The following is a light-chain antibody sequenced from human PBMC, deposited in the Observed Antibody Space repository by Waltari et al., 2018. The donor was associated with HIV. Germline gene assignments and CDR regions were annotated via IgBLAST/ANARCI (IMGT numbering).Light chain of an antibody. Sequence: QSALTQPPSASGSPGQSVTISCSGNSSDIGSDTFVSWYQQYPGKAPKLLIHEVNKRPSGVPDRFSVSKSGNTASLTVSGLQAEDEADYYCSSYAGTNVVFGGGTKLSVL. V-gene: IGLV2-8*01. J-gene: IGLJ2*01. CDR1: SSDIGSDTF. CDR2: EVN. CDR3: SSYAGTNVV.